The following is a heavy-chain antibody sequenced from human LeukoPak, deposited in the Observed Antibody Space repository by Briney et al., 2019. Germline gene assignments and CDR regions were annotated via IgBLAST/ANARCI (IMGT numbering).Heavy chain of an antibody. Sequence: ASVKVSFKASGYIFTNYGISWVRQAPGQGLEWMSWISANNGETRYAQNFQGRVTMTTDTSTTTAYMELRSLRSDDTAVYYCARVPPSAHQLFSFDYWGQGTQVTVSS. V-gene: IGHV1-18*04. CDR1: GYIFTNYG. D-gene: IGHD2-2*01. J-gene: IGHJ4*02. CDR3: ARVPPSAHQLFSFDY. CDR2: ISANNGET.